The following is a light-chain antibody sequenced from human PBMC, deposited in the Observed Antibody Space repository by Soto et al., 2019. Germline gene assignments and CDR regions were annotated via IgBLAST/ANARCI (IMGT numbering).Light chain of an antibody. J-gene: IGLJ2*01. CDR3: SSYAGSNNLI. CDR1: SSDVGGYNY. Sequence: QLVLTQPPSASGSPGQSVTISCTGISSDVGGYNYDSWYQQHPGKAPKLMIYEVSKRPSGVPDRFSGSKSGNTASLTVSGLQAEDEADYYCSSYAGSNNLIFGGGTKLTVL. V-gene: IGLV2-8*01. CDR2: EVS.